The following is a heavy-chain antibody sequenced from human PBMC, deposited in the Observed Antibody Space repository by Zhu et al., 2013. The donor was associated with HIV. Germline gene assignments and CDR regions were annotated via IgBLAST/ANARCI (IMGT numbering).Heavy chain of an antibody. CDR2: IIPISGLA. CDR1: GGTFSSYS. CDR3: ATHDDFWALMDV. J-gene: IGHJ6*03. V-gene: IGHV1-69*12. Sequence: QVQLVQSGAEVKKPGSSVKVSCKASGGTFSSYSISWVRQAPGQGLEWMGWIIPISGLANYAQHFQGRLTITADESTSTAYMELNRLTSDDTAVYYCATHDDFWALMDVWGKGTTVIVSS. D-gene: IGHD3-3*01.